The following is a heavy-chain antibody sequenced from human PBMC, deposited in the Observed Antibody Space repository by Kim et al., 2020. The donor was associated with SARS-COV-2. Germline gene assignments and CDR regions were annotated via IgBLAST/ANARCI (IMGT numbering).Heavy chain of an antibody. CDR2: IYHSGST. CDR1: GYSISSGYY. CDR3: ARDSEVGAISPLYYFDY. Sequence: SETLSLTCTVSGYSISSGYYWGWIRQPPGKGLEWIGSIYHSGSTYYNPSLKSRVTISVDTSKNQFSLKLSSVTAADTAVYYCARDSEVGAISPLYYFDY. V-gene: IGHV4-38-2*02. J-gene: IGHJ4*01. D-gene: IGHD1-26*01.